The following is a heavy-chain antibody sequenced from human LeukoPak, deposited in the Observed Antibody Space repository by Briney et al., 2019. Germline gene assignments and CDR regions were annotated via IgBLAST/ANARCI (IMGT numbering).Heavy chain of an antibody. CDR3: AREGPSYFDY. Sequence: SETLSLTCTVSGGSISSYYWSWIRQPPGKGLEWIWYIYYSGSTNYNPSLKSGVTISVDTSKNQFSLKLSSVTAADTAVYYCAREGPSYFDYWDQGTLVNVSS. CDR2: IYYSGST. V-gene: IGHV4-59*01. J-gene: IGHJ4*02. CDR1: GGSISSYY.